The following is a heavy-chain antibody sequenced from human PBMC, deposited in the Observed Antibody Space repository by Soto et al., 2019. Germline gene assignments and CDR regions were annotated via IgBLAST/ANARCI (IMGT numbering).Heavy chain of an antibody. D-gene: IGHD3-22*01. CDR1: GFTFSSYA. CDR2: ISYDGSNK. CDR3: ATPSTYYYDSSGLD. V-gene: IGHV3-30-3*01. Sequence: GGSLRLSCAASGFTFSSYAMHWVRQAPGKGLEWVAVISYDGSNKYYADSVKGRFTISRDNSKNTLYLQMNSLRAEDTAVYYCATPSTYYYDSSGLDWGQGTLVTVSS. J-gene: IGHJ4*02.